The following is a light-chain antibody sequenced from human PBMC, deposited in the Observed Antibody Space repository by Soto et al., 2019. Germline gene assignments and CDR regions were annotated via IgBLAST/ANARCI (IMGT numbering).Light chain of an antibody. CDR1: HDVSRN. J-gene: IGKJ4*01. CDR2: DAS. CDR3: QQYNSMLS. V-gene: IGKV1-33*01. Sequence: DIQMTQSPSSLSASVGDRVTIACQSSHDVSRNLNWFQQKPGEAPKLLIYDASNLERGVPSRFSGSGSGTDFTLTISRLQSEDVAKYYCQQYNSMLSFGGGTEVEIK.